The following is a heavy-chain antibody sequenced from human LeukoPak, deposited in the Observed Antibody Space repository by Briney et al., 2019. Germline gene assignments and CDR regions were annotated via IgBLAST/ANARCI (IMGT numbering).Heavy chain of an antibody. CDR1: GFTFSDSF. Sequence: GGSLRLSCAASGFTFSDSFMNWIRQAPGKGLEWLSYISHSGSNLDYAESVRGRFTISRDNANHSQYLQINSLRAEDTAVYYCARGDSSGVPDYWGQGTLVTVSS. V-gene: IGHV3-11*01. CDR2: ISHSGSNL. CDR3: ARGDSSGVPDY. D-gene: IGHD3-22*01. J-gene: IGHJ4*02.